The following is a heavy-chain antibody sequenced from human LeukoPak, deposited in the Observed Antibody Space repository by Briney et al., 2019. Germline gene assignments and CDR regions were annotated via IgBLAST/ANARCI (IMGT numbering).Heavy chain of an antibody. D-gene: IGHD2-2*01. Sequence: SETLSLTCTVSGGSISSYYSSWIRQPPGKGLEWIGYIYYSGSTNYNPSLKSRVTISVDTSKNQFSLKLSSVTAADTAVYYCASYCSSASCPHRRAFDIWGQGTMVTVSS. CDR1: GGSISSYY. CDR2: IYYSGST. V-gene: IGHV4-59*08. J-gene: IGHJ3*02. CDR3: ASYCSSASCPHRRAFDI.